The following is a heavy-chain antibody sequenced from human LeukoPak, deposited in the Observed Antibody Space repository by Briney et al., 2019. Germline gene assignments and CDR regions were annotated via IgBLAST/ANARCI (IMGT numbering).Heavy chain of an antibody. CDR3: ARTIAGAPDY. V-gene: IGHV4-39*01. CDR1: GGSISSSSHY. D-gene: IGHD1-26*01. J-gene: IGHJ4*02. Sequence: PSETLSLTCTVSGGSISSSSHYWGWIRRPPGKGLEWIGSIYYSGSTYYNPSLKSRVTISVDTSKNQFSLKLSSVTAADTAVYYCARTIAGAPDYWGQGPLVTVSS. CDR2: IYYSGST.